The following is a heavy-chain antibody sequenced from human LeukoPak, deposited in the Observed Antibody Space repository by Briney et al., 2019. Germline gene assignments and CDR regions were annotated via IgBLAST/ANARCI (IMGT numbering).Heavy chain of an antibody. V-gene: IGHV1-2*02. D-gene: IGHD4-23*01. CDR3: ARDYRGPLRRLVY. J-gene: IGHJ4*02. Sequence: GPVKVSCKASGYTFTGYYMHWVRQAPGQGLEWMGWINPNSGGTNYAQKFQGRVTMTRDTSISTAYMELSRLRSDDTAVYYCARDYRGPLRRLVYWGQGALVTVPS. CDR1: GYTFTGYY. CDR2: INPNSGGT.